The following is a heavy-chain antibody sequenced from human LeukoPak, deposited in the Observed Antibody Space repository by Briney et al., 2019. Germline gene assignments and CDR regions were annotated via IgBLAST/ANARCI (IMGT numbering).Heavy chain of an antibody. D-gene: IGHD5-24*01. J-gene: IGHJ4*02. V-gene: IGHV4-59*06. Sequence: SETLSLTCTVSGGSISSYYWSWIRQHPGKGLEWIGYIYYSGSTYYNPSLKSRVTISVDTSKNQFSLKLSSVTAADTAVYYCARGDRDGYLFDYWGQGTLVTVSS. CDR1: GGSISSYY. CDR2: IYYSGST. CDR3: ARGDRDGYLFDY.